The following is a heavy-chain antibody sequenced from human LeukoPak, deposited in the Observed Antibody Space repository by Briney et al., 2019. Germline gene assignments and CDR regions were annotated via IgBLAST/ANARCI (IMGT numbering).Heavy chain of an antibody. CDR1: GFTFSSYD. CDR2: ISGSGGST. D-gene: IGHD3-22*01. V-gene: IGHV3-23*01. CDR3: ARDRDSRWDFDL. Sequence: GGSLRLSCEASGFTFSSYDMNWVRQAPGKGLEWVSVISGSGGSTDYADSVKGRFTLSRDNAKNSLYLQMNSLRADDTAVYYCARDRDSRWDFDLWGRGTLVTVSS. J-gene: IGHJ2*01.